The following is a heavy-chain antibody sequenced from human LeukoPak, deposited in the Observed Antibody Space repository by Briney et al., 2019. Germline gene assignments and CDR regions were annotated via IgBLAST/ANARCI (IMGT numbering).Heavy chain of an antibody. CDR1: GGSISSSSYY. J-gene: IGHJ5*02. V-gene: IGHV4-39*01. CDR2: IYYSGST. D-gene: IGHD3-22*01. CDR3: ARHAISYDSRENWFDP. Sequence: SETLSLTCTVSGGSISSSSYYWGWIRQPPGKGLEWIGSIYYSGSTYYNPSLKSRVTISVDTSKNQFSLKLSSVTAADTAVYYCARHAISYDSRENWFDPWGQGTLVTVSS.